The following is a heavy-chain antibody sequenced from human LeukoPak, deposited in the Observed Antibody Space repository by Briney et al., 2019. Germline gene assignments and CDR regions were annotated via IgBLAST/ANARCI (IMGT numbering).Heavy chain of an antibody. CDR2: MNPNSGNT. J-gene: IGHJ6*02. D-gene: IGHD6-19*01. Sequence: ASVKVSCKASGYTFTSYDINWVRQATGQGLEWMGWMNPNSGNTGYAQKFQGRVTMTRNTSISTAYMELSSLRSGDTAVYYCARGNIAVAGHYYYYGMDVWGQGTTVTVSS. CDR3: ARGNIAVAGHYYYYGMDV. V-gene: IGHV1-8*01. CDR1: GYTFTSYD.